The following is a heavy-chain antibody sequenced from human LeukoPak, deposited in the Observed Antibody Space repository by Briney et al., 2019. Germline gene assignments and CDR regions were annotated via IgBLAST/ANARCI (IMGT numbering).Heavy chain of an antibody. Sequence: NSGGSLRLSCAASGFTFGTYAMNWVRQAPGKGLEWVSSISRSGRDIYYADSVKGRFTISRDNAKNTLYLQMNSLRAEDTAVYYCARVRLVGDREDYWGQGTLVTVSS. J-gene: IGHJ4*02. CDR3: ARVRLVGDREDY. D-gene: IGHD4-17*01. CDR1: GFTFGTYA. CDR2: ISRSGRDI. V-gene: IGHV3-21*01.